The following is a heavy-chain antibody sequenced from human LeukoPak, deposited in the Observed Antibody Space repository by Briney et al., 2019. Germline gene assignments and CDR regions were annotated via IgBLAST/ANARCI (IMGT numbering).Heavy chain of an antibody. CDR3: ARNGGYYDILTGYYSSAAFDI. Sequence: SETLSLTCTVSGGSISSSSYYWGWIRRPPGKGLEWIGSIYYSGSTYYNPSLKSRVTVSVDTSKNQFSLKLSSVTAADTAVYYCARNGGYYDILTGYYSSAAFDIWGQGTMVTVSS. V-gene: IGHV4-39*01. J-gene: IGHJ3*02. D-gene: IGHD3-9*01. CDR1: GGSISSSSYY. CDR2: IYYSGST.